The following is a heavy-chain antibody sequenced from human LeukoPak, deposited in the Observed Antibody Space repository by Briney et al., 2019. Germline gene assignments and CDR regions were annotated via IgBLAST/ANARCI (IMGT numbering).Heavy chain of an antibody. J-gene: IGHJ4*02. V-gene: IGHV4-39*07. Sequence: SETLSLTCTVSGDSISSGTYYWGWIRQPPGKGLEWIGSIYYSGSTYYNPSLKSRVTISVDTSKNQFSLKLTSVTAADTAVYYCAAAVAGPFDYWGQGTLVTVSS. D-gene: IGHD6-19*01. CDR1: GDSISSGTYY. CDR2: IYYSGST. CDR3: AAAVAGPFDY.